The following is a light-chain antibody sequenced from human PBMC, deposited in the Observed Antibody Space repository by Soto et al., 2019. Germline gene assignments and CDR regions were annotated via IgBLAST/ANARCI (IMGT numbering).Light chain of an antibody. J-gene: IGKJ1*01. Sequence: IQMTQSPSTLSASVGDRVIIACRASQSISTWLAWYQQKPGKAPKLLIYDASSLESGVPLRFSGSGSGTDFTLTISSLQTDDFAAYYCQQYNSYWTFGQGTKVDIX. CDR2: DAS. V-gene: IGKV1-5*01. CDR1: QSISTW. CDR3: QQYNSYWT.